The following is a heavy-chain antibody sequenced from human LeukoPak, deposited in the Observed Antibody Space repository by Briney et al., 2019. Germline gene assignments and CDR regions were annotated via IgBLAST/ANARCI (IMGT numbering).Heavy chain of an antibody. J-gene: IGHJ5*02. Sequence: NQSGPTLVKPTQTLTLTCTFAGFSLSTTGVGVGWIRQPPGKALEWLALVYWNDDKRYTPSLKTRLTITKDTSKNQVVLTMTNMDPVDAGTYYCTHIKDYGDLLNWFDPWGQGTLVSVSS. CDR2: VYWNDDK. D-gene: IGHD4-17*01. V-gene: IGHV2-5*01. CDR3: THIKDYGDLLNWFDP. CDR1: GFSLSTTGVG.